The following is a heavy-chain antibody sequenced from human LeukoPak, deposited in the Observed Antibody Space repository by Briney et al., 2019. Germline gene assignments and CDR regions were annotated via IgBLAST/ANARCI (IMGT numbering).Heavy chain of an antibody. CDR1: GFTFSNYA. Sequence: GGSLRLSCAASGFTFSNYAMNWVRQAPGKGLEWVSGISANGVTTYYADSVKGRFTISRDNSNTTLYLQMNSLRAEDTAVYYCAKGRSAAVTSALNYWGQGTLVNVSS. D-gene: IGHD4-23*01. CDR2: ISANGVTT. J-gene: IGHJ4*02. CDR3: AKGRSAAVTSALNY. V-gene: IGHV3-23*01.